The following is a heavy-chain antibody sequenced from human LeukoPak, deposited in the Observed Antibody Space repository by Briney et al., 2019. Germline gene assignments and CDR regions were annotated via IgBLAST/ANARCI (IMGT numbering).Heavy chain of an antibody. CDR1: GYTFTGYY. V-gene: IGHV1-2*02. Sequence: ASVKVSCKASGYTFTGYYMHWVRQAPGQGLEWMGWINPNSGGTNYAQKFQGRVTMTRDTSISTAYMELSRLRSDDTAVYYCARDTGYDYVWGSTDYWGQGTLVTVSS. J-gene: IGHJ4*02. CDR2: INPNSGGT. CDR3: ARDTGYDYVWGSTDY. D-gene: IGHD3-16*01.